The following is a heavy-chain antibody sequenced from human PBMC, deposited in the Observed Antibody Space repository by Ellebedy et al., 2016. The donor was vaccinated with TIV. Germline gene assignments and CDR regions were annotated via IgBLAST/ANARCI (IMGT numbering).Heavy chain of an antibody. CDR1: GFTFSSYA. CDR3: ARGEVYGDPDAFDI. CDR2: ISYDGSNK. Sequence: GESLKISXAASGFTFSSYAMHWVRQAPGKGLEWVAVISYDGSNKYYADSVKGRFTISRDNSKNTLYLQMNSLRAEDTAVYYCARGEVYGDPDAFDIWGQGTMVTVSS. J-gene: IGHJ3*02. V-gene: IGHV3-30-3*01. D-gene: IGHD4-17*01.